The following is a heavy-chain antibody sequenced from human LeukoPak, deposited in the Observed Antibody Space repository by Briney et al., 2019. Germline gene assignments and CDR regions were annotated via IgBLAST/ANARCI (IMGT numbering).Heavy chain of an antibody. CDR1: GYSFTTYW. D-gene: IGHD2-21*02. J-gene: IGHJ4*02. V-gene: IGHV5-51*01. CDR2: IYPGDSDT. CDR3: ARTYCGGDCYCSYFDY. Sequence: GEPLKISCKGSGYSFTTYWIGWVRQMPGKGLEWMVIIYPGDSDTRYSPSFQGQVTISADKSISTAYLQWSSLKASDTAMYYCARTYCGGDCYCSYFDYWGQGTLVTVSS.